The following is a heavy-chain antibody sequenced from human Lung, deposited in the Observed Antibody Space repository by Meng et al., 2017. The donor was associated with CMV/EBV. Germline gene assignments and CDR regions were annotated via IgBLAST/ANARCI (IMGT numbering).Heavy chain of an antibody. J-gene: IGHJ4*02. CDR3: TTDAPSYDYGDYALDY. Sequence: SCAASGFTFSNAWMSWVRQAPGKGLEWVGRIKSKTDGGTTDYAAPVKGRFTISRDDSKNTLYLQMNGLKTEDTAVYYCTTDAPSYDYGDYALDYWGQGTLVTVSS. V-gene: IGHV3-15*01. D-gene: IGHD4-17*01. CDR1: GFTFSNAW. CDR2: IKSKTDGGTT.